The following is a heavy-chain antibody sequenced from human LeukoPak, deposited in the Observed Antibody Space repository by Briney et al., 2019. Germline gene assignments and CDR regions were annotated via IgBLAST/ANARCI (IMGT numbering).Heavy chain of an antibody. D-gene: IGHD4-17*01. CDR1: GGSISSGGYY. J-gene: IGHJ4*02. V-gene: IGHV4-31*03. CDR3: ARGTVTTSPFDY. Sequence: SETLSLTCTVSGGSISSGGYYWSWIRQHPGKGLEWIGYIYYSGSTYYNPSLKSRVTISVDTSKNQFSLQLSSVTAADTAVYYCARGTVTTSPFDYWGQGTLVTVSS. CDR2: IYYSGST.